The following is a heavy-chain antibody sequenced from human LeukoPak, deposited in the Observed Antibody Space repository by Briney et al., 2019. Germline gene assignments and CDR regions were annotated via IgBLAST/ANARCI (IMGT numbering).Heavy chain of an antibody. D-gene: IGHD6-19*01. CDR1: GFTFSDYY. Sequence: GGSLRLSCAASGFTFSDYYMSWIRQAPGKGLEWISYITGSSSYTNYADSVKGRFTISRDNSKNTLYLQMNSLRAEDTAVYYCAKGSYSSGWPGYWGQGTLVTVSS. V-gene: IGHV3-11*05. J-gene: IGHJ4*02. CDR3: AKGSYSSGWPGY. CDR2: ITGSSSYT.